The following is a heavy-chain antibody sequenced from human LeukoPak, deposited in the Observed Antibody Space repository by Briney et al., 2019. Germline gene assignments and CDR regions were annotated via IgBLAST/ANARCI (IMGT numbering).Heavy chain of an antibody. Sequence: GGSLGLSCAASGFAFSTYSMNWVRQAPGKGLEWVSSISSSSGYIDYADSVKGRFTISRDNAKNSLYLHMNRLRAEDTAVYYCAGEIVVVSAANLGTGDYWGQGTLVTVSS. CDR3: AGEIVVVSAANLGTGDY. CDR2: ISSSSGYI. CDR1: GFAFSTYS. V-gene: IGHV3-21*01. D-gene: IGHD2-2*01. J-gene: IGHJ4*02.